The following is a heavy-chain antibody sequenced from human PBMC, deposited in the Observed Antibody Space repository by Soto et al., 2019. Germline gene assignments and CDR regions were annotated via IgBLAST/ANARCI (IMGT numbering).Heavy chain of an antibody. Sequence: PGGSLRLSCAASGFTFSSYWMSWVRQAPGKGLEWVANIKQDGSEKYYVDSVKGRFTISRDNAKNSLYLQMNGLRAEDTAVYYCARDEYYDFWSGYYTDYYYGMDVWGQGTTVTVSS. V-gene: IGHV3-7*03. CDR1: GFTFSSYW. J-gene: IGHJ6*02. CDR3: ARDEYYDFWSGYYTDYYYGMDV. D-gene: IGHD3-3*01. CDR2: IKQDGSEK.